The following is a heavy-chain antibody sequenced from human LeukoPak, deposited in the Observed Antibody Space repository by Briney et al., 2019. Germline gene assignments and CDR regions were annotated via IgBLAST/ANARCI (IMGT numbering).Heavy chain of an antibody. CDR1: GYTFTSYY. CDR2: INPSGGST. CDR3: ARAPWGAAAGTRFYKHSLLDY. J-gene: IGHJ4*02. Sequence: GASVKVSCKASGYTFTSYYMHWVRQAPGQGLEWMGIINPSGGSTSYAQKFQGRVTMTRDTSTSTVYMELSSLRSEDTAVYYCARAPWGAAAGTRFYKHSLLDYWGQGTLVTVSS. V-gene: IGHV1-46*01. D-gene: IGHD6-13*01.